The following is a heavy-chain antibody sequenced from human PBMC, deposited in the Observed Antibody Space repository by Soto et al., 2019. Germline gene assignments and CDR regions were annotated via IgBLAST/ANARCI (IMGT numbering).Heavy chain of an antibody. CDR1: GLTFSNFA. V-gene: IGHV3-23*01. CDR3: VKEGSGWYSRGCFDF. Sequence: GGSLRLSCAASGLTFSNFAMNWVRQAPGKGREWVSNISDSGGSTYYADSVKGRFTISRDNSKNTLYLQMNSLRGRDTAIYYCVKEGSGWYSRGCFDFWGRGTMVTVSS. D-gene: IGHD6-19*01. CDR2: ISDSGGST. J-gene: IGHJ3*01.